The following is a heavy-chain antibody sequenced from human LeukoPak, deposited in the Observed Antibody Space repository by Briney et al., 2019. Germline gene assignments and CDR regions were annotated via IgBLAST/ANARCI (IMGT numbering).Heavy chain of an antibody. J-gene: IGHJ4*02. Sequence: ASVKVSCKASGYSFTEHYIYWVRQAPGQGLEWVGRINCNSGDANSAQKFQGRVTMTRDTSISTAYMELDRLRFDDTAVYYCARDSGEVPDYWGQGTLVTVSS. CDR3: ARDSGEVPDY. CDR1: GYSFTEHY. D-gene: IGHD3-10*01. V-gene: IGHV1-2*02. CDR2: INCNSGDA.